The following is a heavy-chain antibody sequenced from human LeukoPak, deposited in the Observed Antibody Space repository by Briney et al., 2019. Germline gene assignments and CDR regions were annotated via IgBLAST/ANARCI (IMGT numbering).Heavy chain of an antibody. Sequence: PGGSLRLSCAASGFTFSSYGMHWVRQAPGKGLEWVAVIWYDGSNKYYADSVKGRFTISRDNSKNTLYLQMNSLRAEDTAVYYCAREGYSSSWYSPPYYYYGMDVWGQGTTVTVS. CDR3: AREGYSSSWYSPPYYYYGMDV. D-gene: IGHD6-13*01. CDR1: GFTFSSYG. J-gene: IGHJ6*02. V-gene: IGHV3-33*01. CDR2: IWYDGSNK.